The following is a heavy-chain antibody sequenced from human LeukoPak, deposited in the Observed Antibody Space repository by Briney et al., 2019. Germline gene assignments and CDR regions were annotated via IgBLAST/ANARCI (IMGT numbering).Heavy chain of an antibody. J-gene: IGHJ4*02. CDR1: GFTFDDYA. CDR3: AKDAEAGKYYFDY. V-gene: IGHV3-9*01. Sequence: GRSLRLSCAASGFTFDDYAMHWVRQAPGKGLEWVSGISWNSGSIGYADSVKGRFTISRDNAKNSLYLQMNSLRAEDTALYYCAKDAEAGKYYFDYWGQGTLVTVSS. D-gene: IGHD1-14*01. CDR2: ISWNSGSI.